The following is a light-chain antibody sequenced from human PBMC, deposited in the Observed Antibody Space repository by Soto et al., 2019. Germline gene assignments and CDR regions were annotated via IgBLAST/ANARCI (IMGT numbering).Light chain of an antibody. CDR1: TSNIGSNT. J-gene: IGLJ1*01. CDR2: SNN. V-gene: IGLV1-44*01. CDR3: AAWDDSLSGYV. Sequence: QSVLTQPPSASGTPGQRVTISCSGSTSNIGSNTVNWYQQLPGTAPKLLIYSNNQRPSGVPARFSGSKSGTSASLAISGLQAEDEADYYCAAWDDSLSGYVFGTGTKLTVL.